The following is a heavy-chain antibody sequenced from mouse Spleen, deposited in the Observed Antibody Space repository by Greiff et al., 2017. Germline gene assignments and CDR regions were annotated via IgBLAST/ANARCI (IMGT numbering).Heavy chain of an antibody. D-gene: IGHD2-3*01. CDR1: GYSFTGYY. V-gene: IGHV1-42*01. CDR2: INPSTGGT. J-gene: IGHJ2*01. CDR3: ARCDGYYGLYYFDY. Sequence: LVESGPELVKPGASVKISCKASGYSFTGYYMNWVKQSPEKSLEWIGEINPSTGGTTYNQKFKAKATLTVDKSSSTAYMQLKSLTSEDSAVYYCARCDGYYGLYYFDYWGQGTTLTVSS.